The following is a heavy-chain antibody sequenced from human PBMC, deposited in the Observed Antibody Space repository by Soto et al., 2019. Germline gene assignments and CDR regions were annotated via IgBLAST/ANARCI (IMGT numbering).Heavy chain of an antibody. CDR1: GGTFSTYT. CDR2: IIPIFGTA. J-gene: IGHJ5*02. V-gene: IGHV1-69*01. CDR3: ARSQDSSGYWNNCFDP. D-gene: IGHD3-22*01. Sequence: QVQLVQSGAEVKKPGSSVKVSRKASGGTFSTYTITWVRQAPGHGLEWMGGIIPIFGTANYPQKFQGRVTITADESTSTAYMEMSSLRSEDTAVYYWARSQDSSGYWNNCFDPWGQGTLVTVSS.